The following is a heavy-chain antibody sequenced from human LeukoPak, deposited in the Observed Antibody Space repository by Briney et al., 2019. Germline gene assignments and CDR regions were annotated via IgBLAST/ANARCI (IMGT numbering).Heavy chain of an antibody. CDR2: IYSGGST. Sequence: GGSLRLSCAASGFTVSNNYMSWVRQAPGKGLEWVSVIYSGGSTYYADSVKGRFTISRDNSKNTVYLQMNSLRAEVTAVYYCAKVGPSTGDYFDYWGQGNLVTVSS. CDR1: GFTVSNNY. D-gene: IGHD7-27*01. J-gene: IGHJ4*02. CDR3: AKVGPSTGDYFDY. V-gene: IGHV3-53*01.